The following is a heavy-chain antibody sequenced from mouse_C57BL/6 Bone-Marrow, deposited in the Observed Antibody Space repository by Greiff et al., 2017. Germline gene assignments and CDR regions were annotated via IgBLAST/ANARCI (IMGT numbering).Heavy chain of an antibody. V-gene: IGHV5-2*01. CDR2: INSDGGST. Sequence: EVQLMESGGGLVQPGESLKLSCESNEYEFPSHDMSWVRTTPEKRLELVAAINSDGGSTYYPDTMERRFLISRDNTKKTHYLQMSSLRSEYAVLYYCGRKGVTTCAMDYWGQGTSVTVSS. J-gene: IGHJ4*01. CDR3: GRKGVTTCAMDY. CDR1: EYEFPSHD. D-gene: IGHD2-2*01.